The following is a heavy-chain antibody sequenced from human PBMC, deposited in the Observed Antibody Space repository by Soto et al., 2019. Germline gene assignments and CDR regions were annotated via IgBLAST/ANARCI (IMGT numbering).Heavy chain of an antibody. CDR3: ASASPNYYGSGSYQTTSVDS. CDR2: INHSGST. V-gene: IGHV4-34*01. J-gene: IGHJ4*02. CDR1: GGSISGYY. D-gene: IGHD3-10*01. Sequence: PSETLSLTCTVSGGSISGYYWSWIRQPPGKGLGWIGEINHSGSTNYNPSLKSRVTISVDTSKNQFSLKLSSVTAADTAVYYCASASPNYYGSGSYQTTSVDSRGQGTLVPVSS.